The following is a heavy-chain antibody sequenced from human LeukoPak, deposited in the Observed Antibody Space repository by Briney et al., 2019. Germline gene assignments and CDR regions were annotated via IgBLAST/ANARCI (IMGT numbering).Heavy chain of an antibody. V-gene: IGHV3-21*01. CDR3: ARDRGYDSSGYYNDAFDI. D-gene: IGHD3-22*01. J-gene: IGHJ3*02. CDR1: GFTFSGYS. Sequence: GGSLRLSCAASGFTFSGYSMNWVRQAPGKGLEWVSSISSSSSYIYYADSVKGRFTISRDNAKNSLYLQMNSLRAGDTAVYYCARDRGYDSSGYYNDAFDIWGQGTMVTVSS. CDR2: ISSSSSYI.